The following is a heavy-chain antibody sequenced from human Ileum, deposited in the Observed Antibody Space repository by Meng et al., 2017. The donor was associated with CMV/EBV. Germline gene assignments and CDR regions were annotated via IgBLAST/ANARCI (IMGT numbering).Heavy chain of an antibody. Sequence: VQLQESGPGLVKPSETLSLTCTVSGDFGNNFYWSWIQQPAGKGLQWIGRISTSGSDHYNPSLKSRVTMSVDTSKKQFSLKLSSVTAADTAVYYCARSGLRGIYVDYWGQGTLVTVSS. CDR3: ARSGLRGIYVDY. V-gene: IGHV4-4*07. CDR1: GDFGNNFY. D-gene: IGHD3-16*01. J-gene: IGHJ4*02. CDR2: ISTSGSD.